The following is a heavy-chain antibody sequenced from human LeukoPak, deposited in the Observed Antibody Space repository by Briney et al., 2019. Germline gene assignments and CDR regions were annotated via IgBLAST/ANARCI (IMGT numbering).Heavy chain of an antibody. CDR3: ARGDSGDYGDYGGLY. CDR2: IIPIFGTA. D-gene: IGHD4-17*01. V-gene: IGHV1-69*13. CDR1: GGTFSSYA. Sequence: SVKVSCKASGGTFSSYAISWVRQAPGQGLEWMGGIIPIFGTANYAQKFQGRVTITADESTSTAYMELSSLRSEDTAVYYCARGDSGDYGDYGGLYWGQGTLVTVSS. J-gene: IGHJ4*02.